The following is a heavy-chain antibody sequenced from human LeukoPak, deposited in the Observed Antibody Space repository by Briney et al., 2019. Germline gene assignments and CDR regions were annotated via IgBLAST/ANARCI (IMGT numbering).Heavy chain of an antibody. CDR3: ARAELLGRMQEDY. J-gene: IGHJ4*02. CDR1: GYTFTSYY. CDR2: INPNSGGT. V-gene: IGHV1-2*02. Sequence: ASVKVSCKASGYTFTSYYMHWVRQAPGQGLEWMGWINPNSGGTNYAQKFQGRVTMTRDTSISTAYMELSRLRSDDTAVYYCARAELLGRMQEDYWGKGTLVTVSS. D-gene: IGHD2-15*01.